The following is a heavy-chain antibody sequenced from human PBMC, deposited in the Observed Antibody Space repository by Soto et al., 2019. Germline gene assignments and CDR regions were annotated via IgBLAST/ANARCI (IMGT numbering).Heavy chain of an antibody. D-gene: IGHD6-19*01. Sequence: RRLSCAASGFTFSSYAMHWVRQAPGKGLEWVAVISYDGSNKYYADSVKGRFTISRDNSKNTLYLQMNSLRAEDTAVYYCARDSSGFSNWFDPWGQGTLVTVSS. CDR3: ARDSSGFSNWFDP. CDR2: ISYDGSNK. J-gene: IGHJ5*02. CDR1: GFTFSSYA. V-gene: IGHV3-30-3*01.